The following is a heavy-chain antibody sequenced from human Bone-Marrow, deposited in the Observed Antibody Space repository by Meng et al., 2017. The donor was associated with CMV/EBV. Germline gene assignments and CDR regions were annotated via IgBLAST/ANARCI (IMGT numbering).Heavy chain of an antibody. D-gene: IGHD3-9*01. CDR3: ATYFDWSRRGGLDV. CDR1: GFTFSSYW. V-gene: IGHV3-7*01. CDR2: IKQDGSQK. Sequence: GESLKISCAASGFTFSSYWMCWVRQAPGKGLEWVANIKQDGSQKYYVDSVKGRFTISRDNAKNSLYLQMNSLRDEDTAVYYCATYFDWSRRGGLDVWGQGTTATVSS. J-gene: IGHJ6*02.